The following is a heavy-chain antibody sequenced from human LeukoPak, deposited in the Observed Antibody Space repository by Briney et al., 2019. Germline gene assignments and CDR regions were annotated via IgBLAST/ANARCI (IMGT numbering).Heavy chain of an antibody. D-gene: IGHD3-22*01. CDR2: ISAYNGNT. CDR1: GYTFTSYG. V-gene: IGHV1-18*01. Sequence: GASVKVSCKASGYTFTSYGISWVRQAPGQGLEWMGWISAYNGNTNYAQKLQGRVTMTTDTSTSTAYMELRSLRSDDTAVYYCARGIEDYYERSGYAFDIWGQGTMVTVSS. CDR3: ARGIEDYYERSGYAFDI. J-gene: IGHJ3*02.